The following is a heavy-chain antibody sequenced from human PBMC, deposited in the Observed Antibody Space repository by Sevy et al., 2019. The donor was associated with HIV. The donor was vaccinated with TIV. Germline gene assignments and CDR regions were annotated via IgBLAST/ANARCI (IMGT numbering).Heavy chain of an antibody. CDR2: TRNKADGYTT. Sequence: GGSLRLSCVASGFTFSDHYMEWVRQAPGKGLEWVGRTRNKADGYTTEYAASVKGRFTISRDESRNSLYVQMNSLKAEDTVVYYCATYAGIAAAGRVFDYWGQGTLVTVSS. CDR1: GFTFSDHY. D-gene: IGHD6-25*01. V-gene: IGHV3-72*01. CDR3: ATYAGIAAAGRVFDY. J-gene: IGHJ4*02.